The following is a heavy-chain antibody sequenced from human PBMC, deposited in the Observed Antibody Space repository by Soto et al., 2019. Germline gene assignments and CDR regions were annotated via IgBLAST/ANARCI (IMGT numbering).Heavy chain of an antibody. CDR3: AVELGYVSRRPKMCGDY. J-gene: IGHJ4*02. Sequence: PSETLSLTCAVSGGSISSGGYSWSWIRQPPGRGLEWIGYIYHSGSTYYNPSLKSRVTISVDRSKNQFSLKLSSVTAADTAVYYCAVELGYVSRRPKMCGDYRCQGPLGSVSS. CDR2: IYHSGST. D-gene: IGHD3-22*01. V-gene: IGHV4-30-2*01. CDR1: GGSISSGGYS.